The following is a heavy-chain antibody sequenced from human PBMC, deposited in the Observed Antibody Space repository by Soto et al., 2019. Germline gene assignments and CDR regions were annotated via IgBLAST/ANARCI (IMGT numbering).Heavy chain of an antibody. CDR3: ARPLGYQLLPNWFDP. V-gene: IGHV3-15*01. J-gene: IGHJ5*02. CDR2: IKSKTDGGTT. D-gene: IGHD2-2*01. Sequence: PGGSLRLSCAASGFTFSNAWMSWVRQAPGKGLEWVGRIKSKTDGGTTDYAAPVKGRFTISRDNAKNSLYLQMNSLRAEDTAVYYCARPLGYQLLPNWFDPWGQGTLVTVSS. CDR1: GFTFSNAW.